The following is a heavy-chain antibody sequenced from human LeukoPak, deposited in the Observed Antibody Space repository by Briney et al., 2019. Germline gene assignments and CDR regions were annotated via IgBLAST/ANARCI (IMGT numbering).Heavy chain of an antibody. Sequence: ASVKVSCKASGYTFTTYGVSWVRQAPGQGLKWMGWINTYNGNTNYAQKLQGRVTMTTDTSTSTAYMDLRSLRSDDTALYYCARNSHGYSSGWLQFNFDYWGQGTLVTVSS. CDR2: INTYNGNT. CDR3: ARNSHGYSSGWLQFNFDY. CDR1: GYTFTTYG. J-gene: IGHJ4*02. D-gene: IGHD6-19*01. V-gene: IGHV1-18*01.